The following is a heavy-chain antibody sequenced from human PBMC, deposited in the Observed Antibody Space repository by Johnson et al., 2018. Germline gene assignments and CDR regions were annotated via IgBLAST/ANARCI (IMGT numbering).Heavy chain of an antibody. Sequence: VQLVESGGGLVQPGGSLRLSCAASGFTVSSNYMSWVRQAPGKGLEWVSVIYSGGSTYYADAVKGRFTISRDNSKNTLYLQMNSLGAEDTAVYYWARDSDKIDVWGKGTTVTVSS. D-gene: IGHD2-15*01. CDR2: IYSGGST. J-gene: IGHJ6*04. CDR1: GFTVSSNY. CDR3: ARDSDKIDV. V-gene: IGHV3-66*02.